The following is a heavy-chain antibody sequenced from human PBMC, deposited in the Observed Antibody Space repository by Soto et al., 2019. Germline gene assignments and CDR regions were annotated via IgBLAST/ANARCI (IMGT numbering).Heavy chain of an antibody. CDR2: ITSDGKSK. Sequence: GGSLRLSCAASGFNFSNHWMHWVRQRPAEGLVWVSRITSDGKSKAYAESVKGRFAISRDNAKNTLYLQMNGLTAEDTAVYYCARDAEGLAPFRPRNWGLGTLVTVSS. J-gene: IGHJ4*02. V-gene: IGHV3-74*01. CDR1: GFNFSNHW. D-gene: IGHD6-19*01. CDR3: ARDAEGLAPFRPRN.